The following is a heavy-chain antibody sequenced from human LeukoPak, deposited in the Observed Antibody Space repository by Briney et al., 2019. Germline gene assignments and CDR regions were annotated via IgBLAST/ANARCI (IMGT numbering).Heavy chain of an antibody. CDR1: GGSISSYY. CDR2: IYYSGST. V-gene: IGHV4-39*01. D-gene: IGHD6-19*01. Sequence: SETLSLTCTVSGGSISSYYWGWIRQPPGKGLEWIGSIYYSGSTYYDPSLKSRVTISVDTSKNQFSLKLSSVTAADTAVYYCARTAGVTRRFDPWGQGTLVTVSS. J-gene: IGHJ5*02. CDR3: ARTAGVTRRFDP.